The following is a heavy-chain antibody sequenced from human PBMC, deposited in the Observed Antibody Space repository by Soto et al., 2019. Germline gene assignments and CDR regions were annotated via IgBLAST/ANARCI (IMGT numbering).Heavy chain of an antibody. V-gene: IGHV3-33*01. CDR1: GFTFSSYG. J-gene: IGHJ4*02. Sequence: GGSLRLSCAASGFTFSSYGMHWVRQAPGKGLEWVAVIWYDGSNKYYADSVKGRFTISRDNSKNTLYLQMNSLRAEDTAVYYCARDTGGYSSPHFDYWGQGTLVTVSS. CDR2: IWYDGSNK. D-gene: IGHD6-13*01. CDR3: ARDTGGYSSPHFDY.